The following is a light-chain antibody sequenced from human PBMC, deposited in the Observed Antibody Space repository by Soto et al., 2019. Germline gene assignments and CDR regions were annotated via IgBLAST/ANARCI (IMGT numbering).Light chain of an antibody. Sequence: QSALTQPASVSGSPGQSITISCTGTSSDVGGYSYVSWYQHHPGKAPKLMIYDVSNRPSGVSNRFSGSKSGNTASLTISGLQAEDEADCYCSSYTSSSSVIFGGGTKLTVL. CDR1: SSDVGGYSY. CDR2: DVS. CDR3: SSYTSSSSVI. J-gene: IGLJ2*01. V-gene: IGLV2-14*03.